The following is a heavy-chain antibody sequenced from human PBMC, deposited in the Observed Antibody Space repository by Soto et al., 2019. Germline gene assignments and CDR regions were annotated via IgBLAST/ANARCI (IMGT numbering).Heavy chain of an antibody. CDR3: AKKRATPSPDPGNYFES. V-gene: IGHV3-30*18. J-gene: IGHJ4*02. CDR1: GFTFSSSG. CDR2: IWYDGSNK. Sequence: QVQLVESGGGVVQPGRSLRLSCAASGFTFSSSGMHWVRQAPGKGLEWVALIWYDGSNKYYADSVKGRFTISRDNSKNTLYLQMDILRAEDTAVYYCAKKRATPSPDPGNYFESWGQGTLVTVSS.